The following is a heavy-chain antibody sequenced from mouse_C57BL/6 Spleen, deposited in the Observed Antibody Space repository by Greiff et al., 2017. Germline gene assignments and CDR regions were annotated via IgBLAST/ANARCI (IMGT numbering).Heavy chain of an antibody. V-gene: IGHV1-81*01. J-gene: IGHJ4*01. CDR2: IYTRSGNT. CDR1: GYTFTSSG. Sequence: QVTLQQSGAELARPGDSVKLSCKASGYTFTSSGISWVKQRTGPGLEWIGEIYTRSGNTYYNEQFKGKATLTADKSSSTAYMELRSLTSEDSAVYFCARRLSYAMDYWGQGTSVTVSS. CDR3: ARRLSYAMDY.